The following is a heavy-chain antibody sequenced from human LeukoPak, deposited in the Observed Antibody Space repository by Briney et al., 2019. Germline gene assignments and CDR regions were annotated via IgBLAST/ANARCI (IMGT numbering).Heavy chain of an antibody. D-gene: IGHD3-22*01. J-gene: IGHJ4*02. V-gene: IGHV3-21*04. CDR2: ISSGSTYI. CDR1: GFSFRSYS. Sequence: GGSLRLSCTASGFSFRSYSMNWVRQAPGKGLEWVSFISSGSTYIYYADSMKGRFTISRDNAKNSLFLQMNSLRGEDTAVYYCATEGVYYYDSSGYYYYDYWGQGTLVTVSS. CDR3: ATEGVYYYDSSGYYYYDY.